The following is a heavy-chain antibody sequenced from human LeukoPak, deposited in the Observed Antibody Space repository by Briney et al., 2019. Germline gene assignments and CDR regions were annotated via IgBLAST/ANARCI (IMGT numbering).Heavy chain of an antibody. D-gene: IGHD5-12*01. Sequence: ASVKVSCKASGGTLSNFAISWVRQAPGQGLEWMGSIMPVLDTTKYAQKFQGRVTMTRDTSITTAYMELSSLRSDDTAVYYCATEVVATSFPHDAFDIWGQGTMVTVPS. J-gene: IGHJ3*02. CDR2: IMPVLDTT. CDR3: ATEVVATSFPHDAFDI. V-gene: IGHV1-69*05. CDR1: GGTLSNFA.